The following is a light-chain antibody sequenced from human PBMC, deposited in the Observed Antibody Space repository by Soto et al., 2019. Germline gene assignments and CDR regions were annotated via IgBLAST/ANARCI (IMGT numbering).Light chain of an antibody. V-gene: IGLV1-44*01. J-gene: IGLJ1*01. Sequence: QSVLTQPPSASGTPGQRVTISCSGSSSNIGSHSVNWYQQVPGSAPKLLIYSNNVRPSGVPDRFAGSRSGTSASLTISGLQSEDEADFYCAAWDDSLNGRYVFGTGTKLTVL. CDR1: SSNIGSHS. CDR3: AAWDDSLNGRYV. CDR2: SNN.